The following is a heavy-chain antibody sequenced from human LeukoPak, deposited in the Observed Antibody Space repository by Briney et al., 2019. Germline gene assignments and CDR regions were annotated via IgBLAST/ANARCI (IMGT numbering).Heavy chain of an antibody. CDR2: ISSRGMTI. CDR1: GFIFSDSY. Sequence: GGSLRLSCAASGFIFSDSYMSWIRQAPGKGPDWVSKISSRGMTIDYADSVKGRFTISRDNAGNSLYLQMNSLRVEDTAVYYCARSITIFGVVPSYFDYWGQGTLVTVSS. D-gene: IGHD3-3*01. J-gene: IGHJ4*02. CDR3: ARSITIFGVVPSYFDY. V-gene: IGHV3-11*01.